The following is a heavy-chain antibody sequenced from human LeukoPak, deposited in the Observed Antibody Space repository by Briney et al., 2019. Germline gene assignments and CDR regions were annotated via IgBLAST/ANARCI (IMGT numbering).Heavy chain of an antibody. D-gene: IGHD3-16*01. Sequence: TGGSLRLSCAASGFTFSSYAMSWVRQAPGKGLEWVSAISGSGGSTYYADSVKGRFTISRDNSKNSLYLQMDSLRTEDTAVYYCAKDGRSYVFWGQGALVTVSS. CDR2: ISGSGGST. CDR3: AKDGRSYVF. CDR1: GFTFSSYA. J-gene: IGHJ4*02. V-gene: IGHV3-23*01.